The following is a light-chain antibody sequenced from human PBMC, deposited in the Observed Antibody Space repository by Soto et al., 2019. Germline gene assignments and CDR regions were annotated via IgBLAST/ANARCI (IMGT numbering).Light chain of an antibody. V-gene: IGKV3-11*01. CDR1: QSVSSY. CDR2: DAS. CDR3: QQRSNWPRT. J-gene: IGKJ2*01. Sequence: EIVLTQSPATLSLSPGERATLSCRASQSVSSYLAWYQQKPGQAPSLLIYDASNRATGIPARFSGSGSGTDVPLTISSLEPEDFAVYYCQQRSNWPRTFGQGTKREIK.